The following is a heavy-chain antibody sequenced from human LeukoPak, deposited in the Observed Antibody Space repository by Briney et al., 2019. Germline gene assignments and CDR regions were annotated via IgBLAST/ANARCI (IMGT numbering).Heavy chain of an antibody. CDR1: GFTFSSYS. CDR2: ISSSSSYI. CDR3: ARDFYDILTGYPNAFDI. D-gene: IGHD3-9*01. J-gene: IGHJ3*02. Sequence: GGSLRLSCAASGFTFSSYSMNWVRQAPGKGLEWVSPISSSSSYIYYADSVKGRFTISRDNAKNSLYLQMNSLRAEDTAVYYCARDFYDILTGYPNAFDIWGQGTMVTVSS. V-gene: IGHV3-21*01.